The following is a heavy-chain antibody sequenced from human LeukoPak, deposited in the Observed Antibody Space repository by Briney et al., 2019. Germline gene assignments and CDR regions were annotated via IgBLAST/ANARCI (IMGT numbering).Heavy chain of an antibody. Sequence: ASVKVSCKASGGTFSSYAISWVRQAPGQGLEWMGGIIPIFGTANYAQKFQGRVTITADESTSTAFMELSSLRSEDTAVYYCARSLALVYYFDYWGQGTLVTVSS. CDR2: IIPIFGTA. CDR1: GGTFSSYA. J-gene: IGHJ4*02. D-gene: IGHD2-21*01. V-gene: IGHV1-69*13. CDR3: ARSLALVYYFDY.